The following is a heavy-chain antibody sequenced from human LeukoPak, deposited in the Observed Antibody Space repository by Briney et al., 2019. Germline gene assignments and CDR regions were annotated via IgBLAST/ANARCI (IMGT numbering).Heavy chain of an antibody. CDR1: GFTFSNAW. V-gene: IGHV3-11*05. Sequence: GGSLRLSCVASGFTFSNAWMSWVRQAPGKGLECVSYISSSRSYTNYADSVKGRFTISRDNAKNSLYLQMNSLRAEDTAVYYCARDRGKSIAVAADYWGQGTLVTVSS. J-gene: IGHJ4*02. CDR2: ISSSRSYT. D-gene: IGHD6-19*01. CDR3: ARDRGKSIAVAADY.